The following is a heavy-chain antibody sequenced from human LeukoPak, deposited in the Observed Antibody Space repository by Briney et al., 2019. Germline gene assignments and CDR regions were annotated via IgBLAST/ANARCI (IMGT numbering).Heavy chain of an antibody. Sequence: SETLSLTCAVYGGSFSGYYWSWIRQPPGKGLEWIGEINHSGSTNYNPSLKSRVTISVDTSKNQFSLKLSSVTAADTAVYYCARISVHGSGSYNPWGQGTLVTVSS. V-gene: IGHV4-34*01. CDR3: ARISVHGSGSYNP. J-gene: IGHJ5*02. CDR1: GGSFSGYY. D-gene: IGHD3-10*01. CDR2: INHSGST.